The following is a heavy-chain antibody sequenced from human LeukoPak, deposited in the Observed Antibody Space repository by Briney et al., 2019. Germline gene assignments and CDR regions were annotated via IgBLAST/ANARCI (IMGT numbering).Heavy chain of an antibody. CDR2: IWYDGSNK. CDR3: AGVRDSSGWYYFDY. J-gene: IGHJ4*02. Sequence: GGSLRLSCAASGFAFSSYGMHWVRQAPGKGLEWVAVIWYDGSNKYYADSVKGRFTISRDNSKNTLYLQMNSLRAEDTAVYYCAGVRDSSGWYYFDYWGQGTLVTVSS. CDR1: GFAFSSYG. V-gene: IGHV3-33*01. D-gene: IGHD6-19*01.